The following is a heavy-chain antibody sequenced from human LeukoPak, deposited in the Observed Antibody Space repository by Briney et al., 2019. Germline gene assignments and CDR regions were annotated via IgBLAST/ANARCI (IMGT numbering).Heavy chain of an antibody. Sequence: GGSLRLSCAASGFTFSSYAMSWVRQAPGKGLEWVSAISGSGGSTYYADSVKGRFTISRDNSKNTLYLQMNSLRAEDTAVYYCGVLGVGATSFDYWGQGTLVTVSS. D-gene: IGHD1-26*01. V-gene: IGHV3-23*01. CDR3: GVLGVGATSFDY. CDR1: GFTFSSYA. CDR2: ISGSGGST. J-gene: IGHJ4*02.